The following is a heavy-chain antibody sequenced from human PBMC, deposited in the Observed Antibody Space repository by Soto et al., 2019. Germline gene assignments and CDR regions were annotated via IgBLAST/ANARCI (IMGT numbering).Heavy chain of an antibody. D-gene: IGHD1-1*01. CDR3: ARGSGWNGPAY. J-gene: IGHJ1*01. Sequence: SETLSLTCAVSGGSISSGGYSWSWIRQPPGKGLEWIGYIYHSGSTYYNPSLKSRVTISVDRSKNQFSLKLSSVTAADTAVYYCARGSGWNGPAYWGQGTLVTVSS. V-gene: IGHV4-30-2*01. CDR2: IYHSGST. CDR1: GGSISSGGYS.